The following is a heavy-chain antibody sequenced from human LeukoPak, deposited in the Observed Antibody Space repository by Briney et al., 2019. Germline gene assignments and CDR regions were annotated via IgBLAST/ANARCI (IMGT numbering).Heavy chain of an antibody. Sequence: GASVKVSCKVSGYTLTELSMHWVRQAPGKGLEWMGGFDPEDGETIYAQKFQGRVTMTEDTSTDTAYMELSGLRSEDTAVYYCATWDYGSGFPFDYWGQGTLVTVSS. J-gene: IGHJ4*02. D-gene: IGHD3-10*01. CDR1: GYTLTELS. V-gene: IGHV1-24*01. CDR3: ATWDYGSGFPFDY. CDR2: FDPEDGET.